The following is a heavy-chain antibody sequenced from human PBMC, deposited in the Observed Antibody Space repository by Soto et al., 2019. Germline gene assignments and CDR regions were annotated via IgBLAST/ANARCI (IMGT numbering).Heavy chain of an antibody. J-gene: IGHJ5*02. D-gene: IGHD3-10*01. V-gene: IGHV4-30-4*01. CDR3: ARTDYGTAYFDP. Sequence: PSETLSLACTVSGDSSSSRNYYWSWILQPPGKGLEWTAYILYNGTAYYNPSRQNRLTIPVYTSKNQFSLKLSSAAAADTAVYYCARTDYGTAYFDPWGQGSLVTVSS. CDR2: ILYNGTA. CDR1: GDSSSSRNYY.